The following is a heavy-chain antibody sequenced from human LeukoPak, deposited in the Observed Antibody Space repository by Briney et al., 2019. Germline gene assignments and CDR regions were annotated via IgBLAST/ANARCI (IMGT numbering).Heavy chain of an antibody. Sequence: RGSLRLSCAASGFTFSSYALSWVRQAPGKGLEWVSTISGSGETTYYADSVKGRLIISRDNFKSTLYLQINTLRVEDTAVYYCAKGWFGKVGDYWGQGTLVTVSS. CDR3: AKGWFGKVGDY. V-gene: IGHV3-23*01. CDR2: ISGSGETT. D-gene: IGHD3-10*01. J-gene: IGHJ4*02. CDR1: GFTFSSYA.